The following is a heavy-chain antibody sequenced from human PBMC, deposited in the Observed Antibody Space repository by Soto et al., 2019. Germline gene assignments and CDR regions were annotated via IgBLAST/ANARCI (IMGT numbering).Heavy chain of an antibody. J-gene: IGHJ4*02. D-gene: IGHD6-13*01. CDR1: GFTFSSYA. CDR3: ARETYSSSWYGFDY. V-gene: IGHV3-30-3*01. Sequence: QVQLVESGGGVVQPGRSLRLSCAASGFTFSSYAMHWVRQAPAKGLEWVAVISYDGSNKYYADSVKGRFTISRDNSKNTLYLQMNSLRAEDTAVYYCARETYSSSWYGFDYWGQGTLVTVSS. CDR2: ISYDGSNK.